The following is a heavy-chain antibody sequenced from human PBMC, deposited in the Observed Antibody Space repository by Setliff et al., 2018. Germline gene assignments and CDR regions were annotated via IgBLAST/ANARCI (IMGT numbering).Heavy chain of an antibody. CDR2: INTNNGGT. D-gene: IGHD3-10*01. CDR3: AKTKGFGDGWFDP. V-gene: IGHV1-2*02. CDR1: GYIFTDYY. J-gene: IGHJ5*02. Sequence: ASVKVSCKASGYIFTDYYIHWVRQAPGQGLEWMGWINTNNGGTKYAQTFQGRVTMTRDTSITTAYMELSRLTSDDTAVYYCAKTKGFGDGWFDPWGQGTLVTVSS.